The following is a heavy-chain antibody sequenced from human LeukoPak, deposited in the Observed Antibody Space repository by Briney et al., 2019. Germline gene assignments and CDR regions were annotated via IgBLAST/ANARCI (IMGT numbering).Heavy chain of an antibody. J-gene: IGHJ6*02. CDR3: ARGTGYDFWSCYYPGCYGMDV. CDR1: GXSXSGYY. V-gene: IGHV4-34*01. D-gene: IGHD3-3*01. Sequence: LSLXXXGYGXSXSGYYXSWIRQPPGKGLEWVGEINHSGSTNYNPSLKSRVTISVDTSKNQFSLKLSSVTPADTAVYYCARGTGYDFWSCYYPGCYGMDVWGQGTTVTVSS. CDR2: INHSGST.